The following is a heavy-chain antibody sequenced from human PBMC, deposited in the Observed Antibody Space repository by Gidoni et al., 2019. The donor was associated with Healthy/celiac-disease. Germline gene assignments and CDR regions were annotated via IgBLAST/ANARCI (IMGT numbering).Heavy chain of an antibody. CDR1: GGTFSSYA. J-gene: IGHJ3*02. CDR3: ARGWEQWLFFAFDI. CDR2: IIPIFGTA. V-gene: IGHV1-69*01. D-gene: IGHD6-19*01. Sequence: QVQLVQSGAEVKKPGSSVKVSCKASGGTFSSYAISWVRQAPGQGLEWMGGIIPIFGTANYAQKFQGRVTITADESTSTAHMELSSLRSEDTAVYYCARGWEQWLFFAFDIWGQGTMVTVSS.